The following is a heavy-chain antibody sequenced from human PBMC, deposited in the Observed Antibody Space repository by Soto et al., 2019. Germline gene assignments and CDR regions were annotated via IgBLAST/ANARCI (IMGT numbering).Heavy chain of an antibody. D-gene: IGHD6-13*01. CDR3: ARWGYDSTTHVFDL. J-gene: IGHJ3*01. CDR2: IWSDGGKK. V-gene: IGHV3-33*01. CDR1: GFNFNFYG. Sequence: QVQRVESGGGVVQPGRSLRLSCAASGFNFNFYGMHWVRQAPGKGLEWVALIWSDGGKKYYADSVKGRFTISRDNSKNTLYLQMSSLRDEDTAVYYCARWGYDSTTHVFDLWGQGTMVTASS.